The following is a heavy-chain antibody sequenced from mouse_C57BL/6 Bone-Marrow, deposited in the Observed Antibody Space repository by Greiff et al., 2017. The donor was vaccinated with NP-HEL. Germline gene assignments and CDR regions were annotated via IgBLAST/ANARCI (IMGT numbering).Heavy chain of an antibody. J-gene: IGHJ1*03. Sequence: VQLQQSGAELARPGASVKLSCKASGYTFTSYGISWVKQRTGQGLEWIGEIYPRSGNTYYNEKFKGKAPLTADKSSSPAYIELRGLTSEDSAVYFCARKPPYYDGSSCGYFDVWGTGTTVTVS. CDR1: GYTFTSYG. D-gene: IGHD1-1*01. CDR3: ARKPPYYDGSSCGYFDV. V-gene: IGHV1-81*01. CDR2: IYPRSGNT.